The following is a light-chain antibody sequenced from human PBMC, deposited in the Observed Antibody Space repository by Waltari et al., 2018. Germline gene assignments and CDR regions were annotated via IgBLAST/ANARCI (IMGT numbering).Light chain of an antibody. J-gene: IGLJ2*01. CDR1: SSDLGAYMY. CDR2: DIK. Sequence: QSALTQPRSVSGSPGQSVTISCSGTSSDLGAYMYVSWYQQHPGKAPRIIIYDIKKRPSGVPDRFSGAKSGNTASLTISGLQPDDGADYFCCSYAGNSMIFGGGTMLTVL. V-gene: IGLV2-11*01. CDR3: CSYAGNSMI.